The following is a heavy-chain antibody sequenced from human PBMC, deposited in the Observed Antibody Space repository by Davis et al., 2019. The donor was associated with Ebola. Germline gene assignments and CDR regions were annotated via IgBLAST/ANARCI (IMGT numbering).Heavy chain of an antibody. Sequence: ASVKVSCKASEYTFTGYYIHWVRQAPGQGPEWMGRINPNSGGTNYAQKLRGRVTMTRVTSISTAYMELSRLRSDDTAVYYCARDGRMPRMLYGMDVWGQGTTVSVSS. J-gene: IGHJ6*02. CDR1: EYTFTGYY. CDR2: INPNSGGT. V-gene: IGHV1-2*06. D-gene: IGHD3-16*02. CDR3: ARDGRMPRMLYGMDV.